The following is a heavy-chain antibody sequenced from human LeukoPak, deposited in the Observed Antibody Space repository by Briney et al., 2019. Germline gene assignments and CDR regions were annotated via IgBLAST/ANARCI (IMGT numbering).Heavy chain of an antibody. V-gene: IGHV4-59*01. CDR2: IYYSGST. Sequence: SETLSLTCTVSGGSISSYYWSWIRQPPGKGLEWIGYIYYSGSTNYNPSLKSRVTISVDTSKNQFSLKLSSVTAADTAVYYCARVQLERRRWFDPWGQGTLVTVSS. CDR1: GGSISSYY. D-gene: IGHD1-1*01. CDR3: ARVQLERRRWFDP. J-gene: IGHJ5*02.